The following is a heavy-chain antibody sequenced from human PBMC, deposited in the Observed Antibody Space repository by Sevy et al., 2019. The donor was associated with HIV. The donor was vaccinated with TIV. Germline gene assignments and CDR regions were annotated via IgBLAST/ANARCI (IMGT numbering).Heavy chain of an antibody. V-gene: IGHV3-30*04. CDR1: GFTFSSYA. J-gene: IGHJ4*02. CDR2: ISYDGSNK. CDR3: ARDQGAVLTVASTLFAY. Sequence: GGSLRLSCAASGFTFSSYAMHWVRQAPGKGLEWVAVISYDGSNKYYADSVKGRFTISRDNSKNTLYLEMNSLRTEDTAVYYCARDQGAVLTVASTLFAYWGQGTLVTDSS. D-gene: IGHD2-15*01.